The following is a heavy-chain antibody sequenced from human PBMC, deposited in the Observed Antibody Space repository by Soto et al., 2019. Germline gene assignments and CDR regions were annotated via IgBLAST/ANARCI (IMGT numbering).Heavy chain of an antibody. D-gene: IGHD2-15*01. CDR2: INAGNGNT. J-gene: IGHJ4*02. CDR1: GYTFTSYA. V-gene: IGHV1-3*01. CDR3: ARDYLVIPHRVIDY. Sequence: ASVKVSCKASGYTFTSYAIYWVRQAPGQSLEWMGWINAGNGNTKYSQKFQGGVTITRDTSASTAHMELNSLRAEDTAVYYCARDYLVIPHRVIDYWGQGTLVTVSS.